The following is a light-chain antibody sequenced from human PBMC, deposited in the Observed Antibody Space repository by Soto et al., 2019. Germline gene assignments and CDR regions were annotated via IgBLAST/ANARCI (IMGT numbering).Light chain of an antibody. CDR3: QQRSNWPTWT. CDR2: HAS. CDR1: QSVSSY. Sequence: EIVLTQSPATLSLSPGERATLSCRASQSVSSYFAWYQQKPGQAPRLLIYHASNRATGIPARFSGSGSGTDFTLTISSLEPEDFAVYYCQQRSNWPTWTFGQGTKVEIK. V-gene: IGKV3-11*01. J-gene: IGKJ1*01.